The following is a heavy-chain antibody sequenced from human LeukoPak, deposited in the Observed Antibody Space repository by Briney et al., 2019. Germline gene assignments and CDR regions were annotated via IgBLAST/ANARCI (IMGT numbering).Heavy chain of an antibody. J-gene: IGHJ4*02. CDR3: AKEGRSLQTY. D-gene: IGHD5-24*01. CDR1: GFTFSNAW. Sequence: GSLRLSCAASGFTFSNAWMSWVRLAPGKGLEWVANIKEDGTETYYVDSVKGRFTISRDNAKNSLYLQMNSLRVEDTAVYYCAKEGRSLQTYWGQGTLVTVSS. V-gene: IGHV3-7*03. CDR2: IKEDGTET.